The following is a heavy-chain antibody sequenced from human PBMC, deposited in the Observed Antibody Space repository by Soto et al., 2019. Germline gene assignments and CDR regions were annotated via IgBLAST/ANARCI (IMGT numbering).Heavy chain of an antibody. CDR3: ARDGCSSTSCYLYYYYYMDV. Sequence: PSVKVSCKASGYTFTSYYMHWVRQAPGQGLEWMGIINPSGGSTSYAQKFQGRVTMTRDTSTSTVYMELSSLRSEDTAVYYCARDGCSSTSCYLYYYYYMDVWGKGTTVTVSS. V-gene: IGHV1-46*03. D-gene: IGHD2-2*01. CDR2: INPSGGST. J-gene: IGHJ6*03. CDR1: GYTFTSYY.